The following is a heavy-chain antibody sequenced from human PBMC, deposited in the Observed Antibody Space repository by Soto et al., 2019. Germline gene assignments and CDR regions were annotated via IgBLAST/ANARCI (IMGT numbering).Heavy chain of an antibody. CDR3: ARASLLKQLEY. J-gene: IGHJ4*02. Sequence: QVQLQESGPGLVKPSQTLSLTCTVSGGSISSGDYYWSWIRQPPGKGLEWIGYISSSGTTYYIPSRLSRVTIAADTSKNQFSLRLSSVTAADTAVYFCARASLLKQLEYWGQGTLVTVSS. CDR2: ISSSGTT. CDR1: GGSISSGDYY. V-gene: IGHV4-30-4*01. D-gene: IGHD1-1*01.